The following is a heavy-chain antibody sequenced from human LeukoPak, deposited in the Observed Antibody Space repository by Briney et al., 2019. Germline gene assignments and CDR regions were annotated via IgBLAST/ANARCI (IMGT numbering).Heavy chain of an antibody. Sequence: GGSLRLSCAASGFTFSSYGMHWVHQAPGKGLEWVAVISYDGSNKYFADSVKGRFTISRDNSKNTLYLQMNSLRAEDTAVYYCAKDFLGSSRAFDIWGQGTMVTVSS. V-gene: IGHV3-30*18. J-gene: IGHJ3*02. CDR1: GFTFSSYG. CDR3: AKDFLGSSRAFDI. D-gene: IGHD2-2*01. CDR2: ISYDGSNK.